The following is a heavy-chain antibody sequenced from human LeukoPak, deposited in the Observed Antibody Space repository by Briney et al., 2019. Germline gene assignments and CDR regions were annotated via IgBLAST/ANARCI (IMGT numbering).Heavy chain of an antibody. V-gene: IGHV4-59*01. CDR1: GGSISSYY. CDR2: IYYSGST. J-gene: IGHJ4*02. Sequence: ASETLSLTCTVSGGSISSYYWSWIRQPPGKGLEWIGYIYYSGSTNYNPSLKSRVTISVDTSKNQFSLKLSSVTVADTAVYYCARQLYSSSSALGYWGQGTLVTVSS. D-gene: IGHD6-6*01. CDR3: ARQLYSSSSALGY.